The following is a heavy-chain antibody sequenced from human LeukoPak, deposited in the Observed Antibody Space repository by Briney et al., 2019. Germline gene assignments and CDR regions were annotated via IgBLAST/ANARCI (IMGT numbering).Heavy chain of an antibody. V-gene: IGHV3-53*01. CDR3: ARGTPGADYYYGMDV. Sequence: EPGGSPRLSCAASGFTVSSNYMSWVRQAPGKGLEWVSVIYSDGSTYYADSVKGRFTISRDTSKNTLYLQMNSLRVEDTAVYFCARGTPGADYYYGMDVWGQGTTVTVSS. D-gene: IGHD2-8*02. CDR2: IYSDGST. CDR1: GFTVSSNY. J-gene: IGHJ6*02.